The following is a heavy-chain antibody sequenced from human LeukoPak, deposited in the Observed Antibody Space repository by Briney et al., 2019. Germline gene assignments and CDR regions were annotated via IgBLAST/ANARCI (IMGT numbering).Heavy chain of an antibody. D-gene: IGHD3-10*01. V-gene: IGHV3-30*02. J-gene: IGHJ6*02. CDR3: ARDGRAPMDV. Sequence: PGGSLRLSCAASGFTFSSYGMHWVRQAPGKGLEWVAFIRYDGSNKYYADSVKDRFTISRDNSKNTLYLQMNSLRAEDTAVYYCARDGRAPMDVWGQGTTVTVSS. CDR1: GFTFSSYG. CDR2: IRYDGSNK.